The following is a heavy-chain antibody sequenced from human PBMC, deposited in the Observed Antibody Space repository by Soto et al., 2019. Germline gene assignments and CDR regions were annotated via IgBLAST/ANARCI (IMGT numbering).Heavy chain of an antibody. CDR2: INSDGSST. D-gene: IGHD6-6*01. J-gene: IGHJ5*02. V-gene: IGHV3-74*01. CDR1: GFTFSSYW. Sequence: GGSLRLSCAASGFTFSSYWMHWVRQAPGKGLVWVSRINSDGSSTSYADSVKGRFTISRDNAKNTLYLQMNSLRAEDTAVYYCAREGPHFYSSSTSGGDNWFDPWGQGTLVTVSS. CDR3: AREGPHFYSSSTSGGDNWFDP.